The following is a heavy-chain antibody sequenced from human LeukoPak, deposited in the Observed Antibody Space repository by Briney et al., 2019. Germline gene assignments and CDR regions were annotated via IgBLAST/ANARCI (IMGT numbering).Heavy chain of an antibody. CDR2: INDRGTGT. V-gene: IGHV3-23*01. CDR1: GFTFSKYA. D-gene: IGHD4-17*01. Sequence: GGSLRLSCAASGFTFSKYAMSWVRQAPGKGLEWVSTINDRGTGTYYADSVKGRFTISRDNSKNTVYLQMNNLRPEDTAVYYCARDATVTTNTFDYWGQGTLVTVSS. CDR3: ARDATVTTNTFDY. J-gene: IGHJ4*02.